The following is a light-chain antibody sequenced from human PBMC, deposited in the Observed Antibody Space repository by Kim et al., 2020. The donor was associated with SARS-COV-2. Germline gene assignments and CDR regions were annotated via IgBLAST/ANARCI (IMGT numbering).Light chain of an antibody. CDR2: AAS. V-gene: IGKV1-12*01. CDR1: QDISSW. CDR3: KQSNRLPRT. J-gene: IGKJ2*01. Sequence: SAPVGERVRFACRERQDISSWLAWYQKKPGKAPRGLIYAASSLRSGVPSRFSGSGSGTDFTLTISKLQPEDSATYSCKQSNRLPRTFGQGTKLEI.